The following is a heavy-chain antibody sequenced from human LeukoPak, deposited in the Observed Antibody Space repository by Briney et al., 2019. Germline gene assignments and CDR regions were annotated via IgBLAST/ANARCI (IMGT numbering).Heavy chain of an antibody. CDR3: ARNYGSGSYGDY. V-gene: IGHV3-21*01. CDR1: GFTFSSYS. CDR2: ISSSGSYI. J-gene: IGHJ4*02. D-gene: IGHD3-10*01. Sequence: GGSLRLSCAASGFTFSSYSMNWVRQAPGKGLEWVSSISSSGSYIYYADSVKGRFTISRDNAKNSLYLQMNSLRAEDTAVYYCARNYGSGSYGDYWGQGTLVTVSS.